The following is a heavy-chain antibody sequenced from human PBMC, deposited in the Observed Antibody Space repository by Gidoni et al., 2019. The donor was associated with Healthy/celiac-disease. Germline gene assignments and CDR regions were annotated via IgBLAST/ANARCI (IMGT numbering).Heavy chain of an antibody. V-gene: IGHV4-34*01. CDR2: INHSGST. D-gene: IGHD2-8*01. Sequence: QVQLQQWGAGLLKPSEPLSLTCAVYGGSFSGYYWSWIRQPPGKGLEWIGEINHSGSTNYNPSLKSRVTISVDTSKNQFSLKLSSVTAADTAVYYCARDGGYCTNGVCYRVFDYWGQGTLVTVSS. J-gene: IGHJ4*02. CDR1: GGSFSGYY. CDR3: ARDGGYCTNGVCYRVFDY.